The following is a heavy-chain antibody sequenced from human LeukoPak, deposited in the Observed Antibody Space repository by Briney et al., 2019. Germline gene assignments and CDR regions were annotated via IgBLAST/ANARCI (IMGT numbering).Heavy chain of an antibody. Sequence: SETLSLTCTVSGGSISSSSYYWGWIRQPPGKGLEWIGSIYYSGSTYYNPSLKSRVTISVDTSKNQFSLKLSSVTAADTAVYYCARGMIGNFGYWGQGTLVTVSS. CDR1: GGSISSSSYY. CDR3: ARGMIGNFGY. CDR2: IYYSGST. D-gene: IGHD3-22*01. J-gene: IGHJ4*02. V-gene: IGHV4-39*07.